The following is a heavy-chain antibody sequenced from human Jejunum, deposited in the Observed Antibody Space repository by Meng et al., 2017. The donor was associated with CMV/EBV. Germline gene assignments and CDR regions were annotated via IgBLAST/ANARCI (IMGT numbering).Heavy chain of an antibody. Sequence: CTFSGFSLSTSGVGVGWIRQSPGKALEWLALIYWDDDKRYRPSLKSRLTITKDTSKNRVVLTMTNMDPVDTATYYCTHRRGSLAPLDWGQGTLVTVSS. CDR1: GFSLSTSGVG. CDR3: THRRGSLAPLD. CDR2: IYWDDDK. J-gene: IGHJ4*02. V-gene: IGHV2-5*02. D-gene: IGHD1-1*01.